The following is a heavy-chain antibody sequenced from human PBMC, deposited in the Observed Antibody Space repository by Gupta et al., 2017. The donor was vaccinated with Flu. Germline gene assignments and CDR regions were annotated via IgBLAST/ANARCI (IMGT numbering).Heavy chain of an antibody. CDR2: ISFDGKSV. V-gene: IGHV3-21*06. D-gene: IGHD6-19*01. Sequence: EVHLMESGGGPVKSGGSLRLYCAASGFDFSDYNMNWVRQAPGKGLEWVSSISFDGKSVFYADSLKGRFSISRDNVENSLYLQIDSLGVGDTAVYYWARSDGSGWYYFEFWGQGTLVTVSS. J-gene: IGHJ4*02. CDR3: ARSDGSGWYYFEF. CDR1: GFDFSDYN.